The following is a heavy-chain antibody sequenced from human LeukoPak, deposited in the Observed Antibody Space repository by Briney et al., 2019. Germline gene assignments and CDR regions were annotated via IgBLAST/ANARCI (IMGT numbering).Heavy chain of an antibody. CDR1: GFSFSDYY. Sequence: TPGGSLRLSCAASGFSFSDYYMSWIRQAPGKGLEWVSYISSSGSTTYYADSVKGRFTISRDNAKNSLYLQMNSLRAEDTAVYYCARDYEVYDSSGYYYYWGQGTLVTVSS. CDR3: ARDYEVYDSSGYYYY. D-gene: IGHD3-22*01. V-gene: IGHV3-11*01. CDR2: ISSSGSTT. J-gene: IGHJ4*02.